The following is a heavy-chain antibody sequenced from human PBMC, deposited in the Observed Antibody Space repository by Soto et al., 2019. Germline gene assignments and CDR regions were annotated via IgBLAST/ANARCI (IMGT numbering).Heavy chain of an antibody. V-gene: IGHV3-23*01. D-gene: IGHD5-12*01. CDR3: AKRGVATTPYYYFGMDV. Sequence: GGSLRLSCAASAFTFSNYGMSWVRQAPGKGLEWVSAISDSGGSTYYADSVKGRFTISRDNSKNTLYLQMNSLRAEDTAVYYCAKRGVATTPYYYFGMDVWGQGTTVTVSS. J-gene: IGHJ6*02. CDR2: ISDSGGST. CDR1: AFTFSNYG.